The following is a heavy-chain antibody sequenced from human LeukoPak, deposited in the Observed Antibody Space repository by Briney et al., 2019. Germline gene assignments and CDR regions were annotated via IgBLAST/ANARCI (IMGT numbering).Heavy chain of an antibody. Sequence: PSETLSLTCTVSGGSISSYYWSWIRQPPGKGLEWIGEINHSGSTNYNPSLKSRVTISVDTSKNQFSLKLSSVTAADTAVYYCASNLGKIMITFGGVIVSDYWGQGTLVTVSS. CDR2: INHSGST. D-gene: IGHD3-16*02. V-gene: IGHV4-34*01. CDR1: GGSISSYY. J-gene: IGHJ4*02. CDR3: ASNLGKIMITFGGVIVSDY.